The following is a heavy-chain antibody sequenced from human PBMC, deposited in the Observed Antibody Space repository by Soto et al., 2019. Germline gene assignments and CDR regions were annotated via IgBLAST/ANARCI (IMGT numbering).Heavy chain of an antibody. D-gene: IGHD5-18*01. CDR3: AREWGYNYGVGGYFDY. CDR2: IIPIFRTT. V-gene: IGHV1-69*12. CDR1: GGSFSNFA. J-gene: IGHJ4*02. Sequence: QVQLVQSGADVKKPGSSVTVSCKASGGSFSNFAISWVRQAPGQGLEWMGGIIPIFRTTNYAQQFQGRITITADDSTSTAYMELSSLRYEATAVYYCAREWGYNYGVGGYFDYGGQGTLVTVSS.